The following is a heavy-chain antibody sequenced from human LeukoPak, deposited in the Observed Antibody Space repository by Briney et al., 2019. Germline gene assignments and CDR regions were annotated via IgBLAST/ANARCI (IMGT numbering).Heavy chain of an antibody. CDR3: ARDEVGATYY. J-gene: IGHJ4*02. CDR1: GFTFSTYG. Sequence: GGSLRLSCAASGFTFSTYGMHWVRQTPGKGLEWVAVISYAGSNTYYADSVKGRFAISRDNSKNTLYLQMNSLRAEDTAVYYCARDEVGATYYWGQGTLVTVSS. CDR2: ISYAGSNT. D-gene: IGHD1-26*01. V-gene: IGHV3-30*03.